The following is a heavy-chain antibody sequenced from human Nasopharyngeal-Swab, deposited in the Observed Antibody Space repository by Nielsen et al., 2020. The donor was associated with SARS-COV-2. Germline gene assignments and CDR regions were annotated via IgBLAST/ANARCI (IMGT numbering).Heavy chain of an antibody. CDR2: VYSSNSEV. CDR3: ARRAARDGFNYEVDP. CDR1: GYSFVNHW. V-gene: IGHV5-51*01. Sequence: GGSLTLSCMASGYSFVNHWIGWVRQKPGKGLEWMGMVYSSNSEVAYSPPFQGQVTISADKSINTAYLQWRSLKPSDTAIYFCARRAARDGFNYEVDPWGQGTSVTVSS. J-gene: IGHJ5*02. D-gene: IGHD5-24*01.